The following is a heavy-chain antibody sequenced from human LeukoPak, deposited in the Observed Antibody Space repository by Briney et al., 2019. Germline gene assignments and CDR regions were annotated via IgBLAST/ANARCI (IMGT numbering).Heavy chain of an antibody. CDR1: GFTFGSHA. CDR2: IFGSGGSP. V-gene: IGHV3-23*01. D-gene: IGHD5-18*01. Sequence: GGSLRLSYEASGFTFGSHAMYWVRQAPGKGLEWVAGIFGSGGSPHYADPVKGRFTISRDNSRNTVYLQINSLRAEDTAVYYCGKTTVGYSSGQKPAWPVDSWGQGTLVTVSS. J-gene: IGHJ4*02. CDR3: GKTTVGYSSGQKPAWPVDS.